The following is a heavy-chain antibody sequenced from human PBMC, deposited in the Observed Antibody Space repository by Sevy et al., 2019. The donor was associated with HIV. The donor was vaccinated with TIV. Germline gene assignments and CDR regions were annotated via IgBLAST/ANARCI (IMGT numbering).Heavy chain of an antibody. Sequence: GGSLRLSCAASGFTFDDYAMHWVRQAPGKGLEWVSGISWNSGSIGYADSVKGRFTISRDNAKNSLYLQMNSLRAEDTALYYCAKDIISGWFGDQIVSRGIDVRGQGTTVTVSS. V-gene: IGHV3-9*01. J-gene: IGHJ6*02. CDR3: AKDIISGWFGDQIVSRGIDV. D-gene: IGHD3-10*01. CDR2: ISWNSGSI. CDR1: GFTFDDYA.